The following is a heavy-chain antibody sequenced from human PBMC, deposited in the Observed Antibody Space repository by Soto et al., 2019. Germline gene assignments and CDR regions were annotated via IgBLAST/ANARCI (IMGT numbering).Heavy chain of an antibody. CDR2: ISASSGNT. CDR1: GYTFTSDG. V-gene: IGHV1-18*01. J-gene: IGHJ2*01. CDR3: ARDSQYWYFDL. Sequence: QVQLVQSGAEVKKPGASVKVSCKASGYTFTSDGISWVRQAPRQGLEWMGWISASSGNTNYAQKLQGRDTMTTDTSTGTAYMELRSLRSDDTAVYYCARDSQYWYFDLWGRGTLVTVSS.